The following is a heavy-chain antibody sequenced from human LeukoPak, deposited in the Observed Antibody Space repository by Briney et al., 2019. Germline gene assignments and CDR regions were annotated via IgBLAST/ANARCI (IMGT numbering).Heavy chain of an antibody. J-gene: IGHJ4*02. V-gene: IGHV3-53*01. CDR2: IYTCGTT. Sequence: GGSLRLSCAASGLIVSSNYMSWVRQAPGKGLEWVSVIYTCGTTYYADSVKGRFAISRDNSKNTLYLQMNSLRAEDTAVYYCARRSGSTNDYWGQGTLVTVSS. CDR1: GLIVSSNY. CDR3: ARRSGSTNDY. D-gene: IGHD1-26*01.